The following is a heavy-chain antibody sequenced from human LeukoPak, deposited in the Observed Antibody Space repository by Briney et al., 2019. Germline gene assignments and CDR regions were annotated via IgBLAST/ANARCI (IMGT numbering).Heavy chain of an antibody. Sequence: GGSLRLSCAASGFTFSSYAMNWVRQAPGQGLEWISAISGSGGSTYYADSVKGRFTITRDNSKNTPYLQMNSLRAEDTAVYYCAKISSTAAPTDYWGQGTLVTVSS. J-gene: IGHJ4*02. CDR3: AKISSTAAPTDY. D-gene: IGHD3-16*02. CDR2: ISGSGGST. V-gene: IGHV3-23*01. CDR1: GFTFSSYA.